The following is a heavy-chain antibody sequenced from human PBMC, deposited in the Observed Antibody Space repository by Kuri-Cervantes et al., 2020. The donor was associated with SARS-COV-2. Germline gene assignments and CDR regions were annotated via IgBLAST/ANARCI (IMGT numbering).Heavy chain of an antibody. J-gene: IGHJ4*02. Sequence: GGSLRLSCAAAGFAFSGYAMHWVRQAPGKGLEYVAVISYDGSNIYYADSVKGRFTISRDNSENTVYLQMNSLRAEDTAVYYCARDLGTIQGRDYWGQGTLVTVSS. CDR1: GFAFSGYA. D-gene: IGHD1-1*01. CDR3: ARDLGTIQGRDY. V-gene: IGHV3-30-3*01. CDR2: ISYDGSNI.